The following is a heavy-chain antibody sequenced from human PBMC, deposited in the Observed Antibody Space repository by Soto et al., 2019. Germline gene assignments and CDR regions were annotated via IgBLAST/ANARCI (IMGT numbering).Heavy chain of an antibody. D-gene: IGHD1-20*01. J-gene: IGHJ4*02. CDR2: ISGRGAST. CDR1: GFTFSSYA. V-gene: IGHV3-23*01. Sequence: GGPLRLSCPASGFTFSSYAMSWVRQAPGEGLEWVSAISGRGASTYYAASVKGRSTISRYNSTTTLYLQMNSLSAEDTAVYYCATPNCNRRKPDYSSQGAVVNVAS. CDR3: ATPNCNRRKPDY.